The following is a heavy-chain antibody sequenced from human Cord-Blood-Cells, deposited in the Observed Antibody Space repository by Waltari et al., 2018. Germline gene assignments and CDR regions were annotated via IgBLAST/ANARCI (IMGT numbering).Heavy chain of an antibody. CDR3: ARDQAAIFGVAMYDP. D-gene: IGHD3-3*01. J-gene: IGHJ5*02. CDR1: GGSISSGGYY. Sequence: QVQLQESGPGLVKPSQTLSLTCTVSGGSISSGGYYLSWIRQHPGKGLEWIGYIYYSGSTYYNPSLKSRVTISVDTSKNQFSLKLSSVTAADTAVYYCARDQAAIFGVAMYDPWGQGTLVTVSS. V-gene: IGHV4-31*03. CDR2: IYYSGST.